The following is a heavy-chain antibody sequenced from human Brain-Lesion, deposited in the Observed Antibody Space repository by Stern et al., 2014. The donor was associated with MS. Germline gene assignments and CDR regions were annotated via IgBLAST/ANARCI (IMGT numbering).Heavy chain of an antibody. D-gene: IGHD6-13*01. J-gene: IGHJ4*02. CDR3: ARFPASRPHVFDS. V-gene: IGHV4-4*02. CDR2: SDHSGST. Sequence: VQLEESGPGLVKPSGTLSLTCAVSGGSISSSNWWSWVRQSPGKGLEWIGESDHSGSTLYNPSLKSRVTGSVDKSKNPFSLNLRSVPAADTAVYFCARFPASRPHVFDSWGQGTLVTVSS. CDR1: GGSISSSNW.